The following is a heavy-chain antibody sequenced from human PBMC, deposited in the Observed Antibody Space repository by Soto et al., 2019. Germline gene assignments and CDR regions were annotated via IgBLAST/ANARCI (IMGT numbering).Heavy chain of an antibody. V-gene: IGHV2-5*02. CDR1: GFSIHTSGVG. CDR2: IYWDDDK. Sequence: GSTLGNPPQTPPLTFPLSGFSIHTSGVGVGWVRPPPGKALEWLALIYWDDDKRYSPSLKSRLTITKDTSKNQVVLTMTNMDPVDTATYYCAHKGGGATVYFDYWGQGTLVTVSS. D-gene: IGHD1-26*01. J-gene: IGHJ4*02. CDR3: AHKGGGATVYFDY.